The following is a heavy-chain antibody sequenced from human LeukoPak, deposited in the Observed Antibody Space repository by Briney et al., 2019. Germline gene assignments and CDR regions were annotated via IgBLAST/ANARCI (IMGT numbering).Heavy chain of an antibody. D-gene: IGHD6-13*01. Sequence: ASVKVSCKASGYTFTSYGIIWVRQALGQGLEWMGWISTYNGNTNYAQKIQGRVTMTTDTSTSTAYMELRSLRSDDTAVYYCARDLPYSSSWESIDYWGQGTLVTVSS. J-gene: IGHJ4*02. CDR1: GYTFTSYG. CDR3: ARDLPYSSSWESIDY. V-gene: IGHV1-18*01. CDR2: ISTYNGNT.